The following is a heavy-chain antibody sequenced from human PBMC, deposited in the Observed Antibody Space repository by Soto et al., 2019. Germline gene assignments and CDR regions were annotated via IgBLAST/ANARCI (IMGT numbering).Heavy chain of an antibody. V-gene: IGHV4-61*01. J-gene: IGHJ6*02. CDR3: ARGIEGWYQGRYYYGMDV. CDR2: IYYSGST. D-gene: IGHD6-19*01. CDR1: GGNVISGSCY. Sequence: PSETMCVTCTVAGGNVISGSCYWSWIKKPPGKGLEWIGYIYYSGSTNYNPSLKSRVTISVDTSKNQFSLKLSSVTAADTAVYYCARGIEGWYQGRYYYGMDVWGQGTTVTVSS.